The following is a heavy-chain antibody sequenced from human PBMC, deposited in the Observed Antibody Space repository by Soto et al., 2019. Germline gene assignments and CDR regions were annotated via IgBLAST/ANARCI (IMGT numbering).Heavy chain of an antibody. CDR3: ARVVRESSSYPPNYYYYMDV. CDR2: IYYSGST. Sequence: PSETLSLTCTVSGGSISSYYWSWIRQPPGKGLEWIGYIYYSGSTNYNPSLKSRVTISVDTSKNQFSLKLSSVTAADTAVYYCARVVRESSSYPPNYYYYMDVWGKGTTVTVSS. D-gene: IGHD6-6*01. CDR1: GGSISSYY. V-gene: IGHV4-59*01. J-gene: IGHJ6*03.